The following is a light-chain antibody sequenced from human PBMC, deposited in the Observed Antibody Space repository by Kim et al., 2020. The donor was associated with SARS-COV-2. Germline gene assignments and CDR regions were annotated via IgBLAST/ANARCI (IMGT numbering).Light chain of an antibody. J-gene: IGLJ3*02. CDR2: VHSDGSH. V-gene: IGLV4-69*02. CDR3: QTWGTGWV. Sequence: GASVKLKCTLRTGHSKYAVAWHHEYPGNGSRYLMKVHSDGSHTKGDGIPHRFSGASAGAERYLPISSLQSEDETEDYCQTWGTGWVFGGGTQMTVL. CDR1: TGHSKYA.